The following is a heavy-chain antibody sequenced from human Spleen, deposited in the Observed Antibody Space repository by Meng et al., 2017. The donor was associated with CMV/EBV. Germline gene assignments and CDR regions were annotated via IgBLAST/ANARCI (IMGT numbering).Heavy chain of an antibody. D-gene: IGHD2-2*01. V-gene: IGHV3-23*03. CDR2: MYSGGSST. CDR3: AKCSSTSCRYFDY. J-gene: IGHJ4*02. CDR1: GVTFSRYG. Sequence: GGSLRLSCAASGVTFSRYGMSWVRQAPGKGLEWVSVMYSGGSSTFYADSVQGRFTISRDESKNTLYLQMNSLRAEDTALYYCAKCSSTSCRYFDYWGQGTLVTVSS.